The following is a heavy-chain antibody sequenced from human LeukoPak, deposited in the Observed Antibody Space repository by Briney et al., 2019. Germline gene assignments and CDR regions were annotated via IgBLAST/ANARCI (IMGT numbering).Heavy chain of an antibody. J-gene: IGHJ6*02. CDR1: GFTFSSNY. D-gene: IGHD2-15*01. CDR3: ARADCSGGSCPYGMDV. V-gene: IGHV3-53*01. Sequence: PGGSLRLSCAASGFTFSSNYMSWVRQAPGKGLEWVSVIYSGGSTYYADSVKGRFTISRDNTKNSLYLQMNSLRAEDTAVYYCARADCSGGSCPYGMDVWGQGTTVTVSS. CDR2: IYSGGST.